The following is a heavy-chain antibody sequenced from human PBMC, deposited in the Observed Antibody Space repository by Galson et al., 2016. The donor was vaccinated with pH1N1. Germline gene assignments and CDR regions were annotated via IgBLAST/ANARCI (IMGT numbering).Heavy chain of an antibody. J-gene: IGHJ4*02. Sequence: PALVKPTQTLTLTCTFSGFSLSTTGVNVGWIRQPPGKALEWLVVIYWDDDKLYSPSLKSRLAITKDTSKNQVVLTMTNVDPVDTATYYCARGDYWGQGTLVTVSS. CDR2: IYWDDDK. CDR1: GFSLSTTGVN. V-gene: IGHV2-5*02. CDR3: ARGDY.